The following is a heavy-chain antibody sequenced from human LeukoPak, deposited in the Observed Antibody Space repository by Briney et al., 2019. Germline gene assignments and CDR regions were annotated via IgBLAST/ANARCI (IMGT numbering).Heavy chain of an antibody. V-gene: IGHV3-53*01. Sequence: GGSLRLSCAASGFTVSSNYMSWVRQAPGKGLEWVSVIYSGGSTYYADSVKGRFTISRHNSKNTLYLQMNSLRAEDTAVYYCAKYYYDSSLQAFDIWGQGTMVTVSS. CDR2: IYSGGST. J-gene: IGHJ3*02. CDR3: AKYYYDSSLQAFDI. CDR1: GFTVSSNY. D-gene: IGHD3-22*01.